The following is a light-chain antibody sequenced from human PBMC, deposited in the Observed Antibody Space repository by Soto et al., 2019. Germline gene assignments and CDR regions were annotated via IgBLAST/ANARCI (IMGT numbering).Light chain of an antibody. Sequence: EIVMTRSPVTLSVSPGERATLSCRASQTIDTNLAWYQQKPGQAPRLLIFGASTRATGIPARFSGSGSGTEFSLTITSLQSEDFALYYCQQYNNRPPWTFGQGTKVDIK. CDR1: QTIDTN. CDR3: QQYNNRPPWT. CDR2: GAS. J-gene: IGKJ1*01. V-gene: IGKV3-15*01.